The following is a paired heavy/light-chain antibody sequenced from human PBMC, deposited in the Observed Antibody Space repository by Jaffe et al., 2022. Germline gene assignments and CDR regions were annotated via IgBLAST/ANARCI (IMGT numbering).Heavy chain of an antibody. Sequence: EVQLLESGGGLVQPGGSLRLSCAASGFTFSSYAMSWVRQAPGKGLEWVSAISGSGGSTYYADSVKGRFTISRDNSKNTLYLQMNSLRAEDTAVYYCAKDKDYDFWSGYYTGGLDYWGQGTLVTVSS. D-gene: IGHD3-3*01. V-gene: IGHV3-23*01. CDR2: ISGSGGST. CDR3: AKDKDYDFWSGYYTGGLDY. J-gene: IGHJ4*02. CDR1: GFTFSSYA.
Light chain of an antibody. CDR3: QQFNSYPG. CDR2: DAS. J-gene: IGKJ4*01. V-gene: IGKV1-13*02. Sequence: AIQLTQSPSSLSASVGDRVTITCRASQGISSALAWYQQKPGKAPKLLIYDASSLESGVPSRFSGSGSGTDFTLTISSLQPEDFATYYCQQFNSYPGFGGGTKVEIK. CDR1: QGISSA.